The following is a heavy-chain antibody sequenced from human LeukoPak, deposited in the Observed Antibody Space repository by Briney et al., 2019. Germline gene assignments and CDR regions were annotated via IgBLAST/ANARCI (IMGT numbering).Heavy chain of an antibody. D-gene: IGHD2-15*01. Sequence: PSETLSLTCTVSGGSISSGDYYWSWIRQPPGKGLEWIGYIYYSGSTYYNPSLKSRVTISVDASKNQFSLKLSSVTAADTAVYYCARDHCSGGSCYGSDAFDIWGQGTVVTVSS. CDR3: ARDHCSGGSCYGSDAFDI. J-gene: IGHJ3*02. V-gene: IGHV4-30-4*01. CDR1: GGSISSGDYY. CDR2: IYYSGST.